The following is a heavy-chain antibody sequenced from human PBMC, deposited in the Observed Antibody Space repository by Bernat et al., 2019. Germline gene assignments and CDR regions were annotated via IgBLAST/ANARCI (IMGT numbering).Heavy chain of an antibody. CDR3: ASTEGYCSGGSCPIDAFDL. Sequence: QVQLVQSGAEVKKPGASVKVSCKASGYTFTSYGISWVRQAPGQGLEWMGWISAYNGNTNYAQKLQGRVTMTTDTSTSTAYMELRSLRSDDTAVYYCASTEGYCSGGSCPIDAFDLWGQGTMVTVSS. CDR1: GYTFTSYG. D-gene: IGHD2-15*01. V-gene: IGHV1-18*01. J-gene: IGHJ3*01. CDR2: ISAYNGNT.